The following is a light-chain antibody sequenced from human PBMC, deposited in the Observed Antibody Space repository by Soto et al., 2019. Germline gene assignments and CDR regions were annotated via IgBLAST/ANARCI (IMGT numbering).Light chain of an antibody. CDR1: SSNIGSNY. CDR3: AAWDDSLSGHYV. V-gene: IGLV1-47*01. Sequence: QSVLTQPPSASGSPGQRVTSCCSGSSSNIGSNYVYWYQQLPGTAPKLLIYRNNQRPSGVPDRFSGSKSGTSASLAISGLRSEDEADYYCAAWDDSLSGHYVFGTGTKVTVL. J-gene: IGLJ1*01. CDR2: RNN.